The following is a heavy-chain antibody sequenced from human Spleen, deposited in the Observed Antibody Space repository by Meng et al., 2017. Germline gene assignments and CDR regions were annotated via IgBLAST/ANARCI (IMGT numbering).Heavy chain of an antibody. CDR2: ISTSGGTI. D-gene: IGHD6-13*01. CDR1: GFTSGDYA. V-gene: IGHV3-48*03. CDR3: ARNKIGSSQTTDAFDV. J-gene: IGHJ3*01. Sequence: GESLKISCTASGFTSGDYAMSWVRQAPGKGLEWISYISTSGGTIFYADSVKGRFTISRDNAKNSLYLQINSLRAEDTAVYYCARNKIGSSQTTDAFDVWGQGTMVTVSS.